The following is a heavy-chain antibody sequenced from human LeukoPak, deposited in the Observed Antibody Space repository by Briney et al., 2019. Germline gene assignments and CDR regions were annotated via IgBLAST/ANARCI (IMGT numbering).Heavy chain of an antibody. V-gene: IGHV4-39*01. J-gene: IGHJ4*02. Sequence: SETLSLTCTVSGGSISSSSYYWGWIRQPPGKGLEWIGSIYYSGSTYYNPSLKSRVTISVDTSKNQFSLKLSSVTAADTAVYYCARHRSIVVVAPFDYWGQGTLVTVSS. CDR3: ARHRSIVVVAPFDY. D-gene: IGHD3-22*01. CDR2: IYYSGST. CDR1: GGSISSSSYY.